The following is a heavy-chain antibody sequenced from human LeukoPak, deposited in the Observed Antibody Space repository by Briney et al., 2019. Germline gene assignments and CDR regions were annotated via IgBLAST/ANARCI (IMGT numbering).Heavy chain of an antibody. CDR2: INPNSGDT. Sequence: GASVKVSCKASEYTFTASYIHWVRQAPGQGREWMGRINPNSGDTNYAQKFQGRVTMTRDTSVSTAYMELRRLRSDDTAVYYCASRSRHSYYYGLDVWGQGTTVTVSS. V-gene: IGHV1-2*06. CDR1: EYTFTASY. J-gene: IGHJ6*02. CDR3: ASRSRHSYYYGLDV.